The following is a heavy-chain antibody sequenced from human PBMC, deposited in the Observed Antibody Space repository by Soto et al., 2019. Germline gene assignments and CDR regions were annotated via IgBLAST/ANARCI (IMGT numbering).Heavy chain of an antibody. CDR3: AEDITSVSGPWDFDY. CDR2: ISYDGSVK. V-gene: IGHV3-30*18. D-gene: IGHD6-19*01. J-gene: IGHJ4*02. Sequence: QVQLVESGGGVVQPGRSLRLSCAASGFTFSRYGMSWVRQAPGKGLEWMAIISYDGSVKYYGDSVRGRFTISRDTSKSTLYLQMSSLRPEDRAVDSCAEDITSVSGPWDFDYWGRGTLVTVSS. CDR1: GFTFSRYG.